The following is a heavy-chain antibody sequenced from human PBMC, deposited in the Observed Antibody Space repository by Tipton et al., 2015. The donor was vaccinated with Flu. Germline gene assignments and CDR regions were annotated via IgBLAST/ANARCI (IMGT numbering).Heavy chain of an antibody. D-gene: IGHD4-11*01. CDR2: IHRSGST. V-gene: IGHV4-38-2*01. CDR3: ARRDYSNYVSEPRSWFDP. J-gene: IGHJ5*02. CDR1: GDSVGSDYY. Sequence: TLSLTCSVPGDSVGSDYYWGWIRQPPGKGLEWLGNIHRSGSTYYNSSLQSRVTISIDRSNNQVSLRLVSVTATDTAIYYCARRDYSNYVSEPRSWFDPWGQGILVTVSS.